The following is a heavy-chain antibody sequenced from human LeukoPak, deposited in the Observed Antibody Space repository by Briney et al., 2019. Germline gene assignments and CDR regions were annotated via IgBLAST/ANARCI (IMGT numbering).Heavy chain of an antibody. D-gene: IGHD3-10*01. CDR1: GGSIRSGSYY. Sequence: PSETLSLTCTVSGGSIRSGSYYWSWIRQPAGKGLEWIGRIHTSGSTNYNPSLESRVTISVDTSKNQFSLSLSSVTAADTAVYYCARDKSRTYGSADAFDIWGQGTMVTVSS. J-gene: IGHJ3*02. CDR2: IHTSGST. CDR3: ARDKSRTYGSADAFDI. V-gene: IGHV4-61*02.